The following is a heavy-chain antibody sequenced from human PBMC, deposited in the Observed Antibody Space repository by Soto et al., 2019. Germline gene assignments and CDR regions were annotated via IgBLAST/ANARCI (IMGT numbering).Heavy chain of an antibody. J-gene: IGHJ6*02. D-gene: IGHD3-10*02. Sequence: SETLSLTCTVSGGSVSSGSYYWSWSRQPPGKGLEWIGYIYYSGSTNYNPSLKSRVTISVDTSKNQFSLKLSSVTAADTAVYYCARVDTMFYYYGMDVWGQGTTVTVSS. CDR1: GGSVSSGSYY. CDR2: IYYSGST. CDR3: ARVDTMFYYYGMDV. V-gene: IGHV4-61*01.